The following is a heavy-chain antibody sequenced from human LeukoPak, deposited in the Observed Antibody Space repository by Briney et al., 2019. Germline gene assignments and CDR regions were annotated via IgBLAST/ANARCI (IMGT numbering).Heavy chain of an antibody. CDR1: GYTFTGYY. Sequence: ASVKVSCKASGYTFTGYYMHWVRQAPGQGLEWMGWINPNSGGTNYAQEFQGRVTMTRDTSISTAYMELSRLRSDDTAVYYCARGHDYSRIFDYWGQGTLVTVSS. D-gene: IGHD4-11*01. V-gene: IGHV1-2*02. CDR2: INPNSGGT. J-gene: IGHJ4*02. CDR3: ARGHDYSRIFDY.